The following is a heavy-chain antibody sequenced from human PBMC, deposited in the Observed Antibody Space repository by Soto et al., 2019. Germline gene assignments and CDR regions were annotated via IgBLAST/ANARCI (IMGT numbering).Heavy chain of an antibody. D-gene: IGHD3-10*01. CDR1: GGSITSGGYY. Sequence: QVQLQESGPGLVKPSQTLSLTCTVSGGSITSGGYYWSWIRQHPEKGLEWIGYIYYSGSADYNSSLKGRVTISVDTSKNQFFLKLSSVTAADTAVYYCAKSGPFLEAFEIWGQGTMVIVSS. J-gene: IGHJ3*02. CDR2: IYYSGSA. CDR3: AKSGPFLEAFEI. V-gene: IGHV4-31*03.